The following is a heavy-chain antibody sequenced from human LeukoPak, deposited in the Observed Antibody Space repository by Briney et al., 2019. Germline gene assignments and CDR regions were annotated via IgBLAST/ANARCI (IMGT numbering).Heavy chain of an antibody. CDR1: GYTFTGYY. CDR2: INPNSGGT. D-gene: IGHD3-22*01. V-gene: IGHV1-2*02. Sequence: ASVKVSCKASGYTFTGYYMHWVRQAPGQGLEWMGWINPNSGGTNYAQKFQGRVTMTRDTSISTAYMELSRLRSDDTAVYYCAGDLMYYYDSSGYYNWFDPWGQGTLVTVSS. J-gene: IGHJ5*02. CDR3: AGDLMYYYDSSGYYNWFDP.